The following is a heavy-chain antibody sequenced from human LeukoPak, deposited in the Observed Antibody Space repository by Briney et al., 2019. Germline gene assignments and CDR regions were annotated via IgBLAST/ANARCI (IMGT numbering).Heavy chain of an antibody. J-gene: IGHJ4*02. CDR3: ARAGVVGASILFDY. V-gene: IGHV3-74*01. CDR1: GFTFRSYW. CDR2: INSDGSST. D-gene: IGHD1-26*01. Sequence: GGSLRLSCAASGFTFRSYWMHWVRQAPGKGLVWVSRINSDGSSTSYADSVKGRFTISRDNAKNTLYLQMNSLRAEDTAVYYCARAGVVGASILFDYWGQGTLVTVSS.